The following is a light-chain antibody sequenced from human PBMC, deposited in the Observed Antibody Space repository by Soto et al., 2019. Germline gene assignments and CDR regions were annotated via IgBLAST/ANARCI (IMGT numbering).Light chain of an antibody. CDR3: QQRSNWPTT. V-gene: IGKV3-11*01. CDR2: DAS. J-gene: IGKJ2*01. CDR1: QSVSSY. Sequence: EIVLTQSPATLSLSPWERATLSCRASQSVSSYLAWYQQKPGQAPRLLIYDASNRATGIPARFSGSGSGTDFTLTISSLEPEDFAVYYCQQRSNWPTTFGQGTKLEIK.